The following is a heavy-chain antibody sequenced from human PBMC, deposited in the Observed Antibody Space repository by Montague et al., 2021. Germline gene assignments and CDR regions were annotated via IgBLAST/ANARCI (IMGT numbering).Heavy chain of an antibody. CDR2: INYGGTT. D-gene: IGHD3-10*01. CDR1: GGSFSGYC. J-gene: IGHJ5*02. V-gene: IGHV4-34*06. Sequence: SETLSLTRAVSGGSFSGYCWRWVRQHPGRGLEWIGEINYGGTTSNPSLRVRVTMSLDTSTNQFSLKLGFVTAADTAVYYCAKQDYFVSGTSYKGFDPWGQGILVTVSS. CDR3: AKQDYFVSGTSYKGFDP.